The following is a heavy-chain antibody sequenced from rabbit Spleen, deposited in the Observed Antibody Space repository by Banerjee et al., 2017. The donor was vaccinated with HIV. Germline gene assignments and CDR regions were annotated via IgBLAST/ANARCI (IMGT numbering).Heavy chain of an antibody. CDR3: ARDLVGVIGWNFYL. Sequence: QEQLVESGGGLVKPGASLTLTCKASSFSFSDRDVMCWVRQAPGKGLEWIACINASTGKPVYATWASGRFTISRTSSTAVTLRMTSLTAADRATYFCARDLVGVIGWNFYLWGQGTLVTVS. V-gene: IGHV1S45*01. D-gene: IGHD1-1*01. CDR2: INASTGKP. J-gene: IGHJ4*01. CDR1: SFSFSDRDV.